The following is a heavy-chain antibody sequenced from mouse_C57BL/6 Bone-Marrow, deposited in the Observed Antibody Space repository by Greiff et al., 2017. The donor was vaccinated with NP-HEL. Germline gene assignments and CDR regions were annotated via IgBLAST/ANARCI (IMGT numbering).Heavy chain of an antibody. Sequence: QVQLQQSGAELARPGASVKLSCKASGYTFTSYGISWVKQRTGQGLEWIGEIYPRSGNTYYNEKFKGKATLTADKSSSPAYMELRSMTSEDDAFYFCARSIYYGYDVFAYWGQGTLVTVSA. D-gene: IGHD2-2*01. V-gene: IGHV1-81*01. CDR2: IYPRSGNT. CDR3: ARSIYYGYDVFAY. CDR1: GYTFTSYG. J-gene: IGHJ3*01.